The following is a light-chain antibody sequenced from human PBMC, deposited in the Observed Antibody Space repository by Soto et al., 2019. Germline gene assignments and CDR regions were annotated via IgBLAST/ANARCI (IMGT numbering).Light chain of an antibody. CDR1: QSVSRY. Sequence: EIVLTQSPATLSLSPGERATLSCRASQSVSRYLAWYQQKPGQAPRLLIYDASNRATGIPARFSGSVSGTDFTLAISNLEPEDFAVYYCQQRSNWPVTFGQGTKVEIK. CDR2: DAS. J-gene: IGKJ1*01. CDR3: QQRSNWPVT. V-gene: IGKV3-11*01.